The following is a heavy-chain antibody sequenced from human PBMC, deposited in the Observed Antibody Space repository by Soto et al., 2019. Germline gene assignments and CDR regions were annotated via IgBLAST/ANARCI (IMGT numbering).Heavy chain of an antibody. Sequence: PSETLSRTCTVSGGSISSYYWNWIRQPPGKGLEWIGYIYYSGSTNYNASLKSRVTISVDTSKNQFSLKLSSVTAADTAVYYCARVGYCSGGSCLDYWGQGTLVTVSS. D-gene: IGHD2-15*01. CDR1: GGSISSYY. J-gene: IGHJ4*02. CDR2: IYYSGST. CDR3: ARVGYCSGGSCLDY. V-gene: IGHV4-59*01.